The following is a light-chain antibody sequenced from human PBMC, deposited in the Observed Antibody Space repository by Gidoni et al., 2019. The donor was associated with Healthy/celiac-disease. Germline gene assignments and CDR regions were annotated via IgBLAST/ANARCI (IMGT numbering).Light chain of an antibody. Sequence: QSVLTQPTSVSAAPGQKVTISCSGSSSNIGNNYVSWYQQLPGTAPKLLIYDNNKLPSGIPDRFSGSKSGTSATLGITGLQTGDEADYYCGTWDSSLSAWVFGGGTKLTVL. V-gene: IGLV1-51*01. CDR1: SSNIGNNY. J-gene: IGLJ3*02. CDR3: GTWDSSLSAWV. CDR2: DNN.